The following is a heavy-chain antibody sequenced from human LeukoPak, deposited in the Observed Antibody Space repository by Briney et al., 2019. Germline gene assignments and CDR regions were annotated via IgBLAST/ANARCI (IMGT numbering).Heavy chain of an antibody. CDR2: VSVSGGST. CDR3: AKDRDILTGYYIGGYFDY. Sequence: GGSLRLSCVASGFPFSSYWMTWVRQAPGKGLEWVSGVSVSGGSTYYADSVKGRFTISRDNSKNTLYLQMNSLRVEDTAVYYCAKDRDILTGYYIGGYFDYWGQGTLVTVSS. CDR1: GFPFSSYW. V-gene: IGHV3-23*01. D-gene: IGHD3-9*01. J-gene: IGHJ4*02.